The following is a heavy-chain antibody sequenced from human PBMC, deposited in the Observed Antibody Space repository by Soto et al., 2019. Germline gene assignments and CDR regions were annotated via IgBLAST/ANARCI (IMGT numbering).Heavy chain of an antibody. Sequence: QVQLVESGGGVVQPGRSLRLSCAASGFTFRSYGFHWVRQAPGKGLEWVAVIWFDGSKKYYADSVKGRFTICRENSKNTLYLQMITLSDEDTAVYYWLRDEGVVGPECDLWGEGTLVAVCS. CDR2: IWFDGSKK. J-gene: IGHJ4*02. D-gene: IGHD2-15*01. CDR1: GFTFRSYG. CDR3: LRDEGVVGPECDL. V-gene: IGHV3-33*01.